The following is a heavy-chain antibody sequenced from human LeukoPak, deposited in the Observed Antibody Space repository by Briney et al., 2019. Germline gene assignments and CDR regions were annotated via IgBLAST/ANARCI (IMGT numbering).Heavy chain of an antibody. CDR1: GYSFTSYW. CDR2: IYPGDSDT. J-gene: IGHJ3*02. Sequence: GESLKISCKASGYSFTSYWIGWVRQMPGKGLEWMGIIYPGDSDTRYSPSFQGQVTISADKSISTAYLQWSSLKASDTAMYYCASSLSGGYCSSTSCYETHDAFDIWGQGTLVTVSS. CDR3: ASSLSGGYCSSTSCYETHDAFDI. V-gene: IGHV5-51*01. D-gene: IGHD2-2*01.